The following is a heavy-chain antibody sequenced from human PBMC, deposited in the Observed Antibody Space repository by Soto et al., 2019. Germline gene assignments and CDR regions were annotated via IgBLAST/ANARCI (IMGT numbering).Heavy chain of an antibody. J-gene: IGHJ3*02. CDR2: ITLSGGST. V-gene: IGHV3-23*01. CDR3: ARYCGGGTCYYAFDM. Sequence: DVQLLESGGGLVQPGGSLRLSCAASGFTFNTYPMSWVRQAPGKGLEWVSAITLSGGSTYFADSVKGRFTISRDNSKNTLYLRMSSLRAEDTAVYYCARYCGGGTCYYAFDMWGQGTMVTVSS. CDR1: GFTFNTYP. D-gene: IGHD2-15*01.